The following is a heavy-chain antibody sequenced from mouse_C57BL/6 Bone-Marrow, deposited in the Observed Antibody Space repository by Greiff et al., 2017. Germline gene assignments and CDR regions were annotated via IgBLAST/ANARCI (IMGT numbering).Heavy chain of an antibody. J-gene: IGHJ2*01. Sequence: EVMLVESGGGLVKPGGSLKLSCAASGFTFSSYAMSWVRQTPEKRLEWVATISDGGSYTYYPDNVKGRFTISRDNAKNNLYLQMSHLKSEDTAMYYCATAPLRSSFVYWGQGTTLTVSS. D-gene: IGHD1-1*01. CDR3: ATAPLRSSFVY. V-gene: IGHV5-4*03. CDR1: GFTFSSYA. CDR2: ISDGGSYT.